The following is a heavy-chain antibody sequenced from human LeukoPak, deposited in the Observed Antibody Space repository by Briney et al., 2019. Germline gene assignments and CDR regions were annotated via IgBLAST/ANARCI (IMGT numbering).Heavy chain of an antibody. CDR1: GGTFISYA. CDR3: AYCGGDGYYYYGMDV. J-gene: IGHJ6*02. CDR2: IIPIFGTA. Sequence: SVKVSCKTSGGTFISYAINWVRQAPGQGLEWMGGIIPIFGTANYAQKFQGRVTITADESTSTAYMELSSLRSEDTAVYYCAYCGGDGYYYYGMDVWGQGTTVTVSS. V-gene: IGHV1-69*13. D-gene: IGHD2-21*02.